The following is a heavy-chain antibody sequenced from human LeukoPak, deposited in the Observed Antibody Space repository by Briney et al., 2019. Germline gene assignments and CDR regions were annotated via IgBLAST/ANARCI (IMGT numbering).Heavy chain of an antibody. Sequence: PSETLSLTCAVYGGSFSGYYWSWIRQPPGKGLEWIGEINHSGSTNYNPSLKSRVTISVDTSKNQFSLKLSSVTAADTAVYYCARRANWGSSYYFDYWGQGTLVTVSS. CDR2: INHSGST. J-gene: IGHJ4*02. V-gene: IGHV4-34*01. D-gene: IGHD7-27*01. CDR1: GGSFSGYY. CDR3: ARRANWGSSYYFDY.